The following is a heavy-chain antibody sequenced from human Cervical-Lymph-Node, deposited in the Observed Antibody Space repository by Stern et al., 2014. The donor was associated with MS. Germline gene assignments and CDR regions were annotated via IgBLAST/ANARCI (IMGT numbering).Heavy chain of an antibody. V-gene: IGHV3-21*01. J-gene: IGHJ4*02. CDR1: VFTSSVYT. Sequence: EVHLVESGGGLVKPGGSLGLSCAAFVFTSSVYTRTWFRQAPGKGREGCSSFTGIGSHISYADSLKGGFPISEENAQNQMILKLNSLSGEDTAVYYCARDGYDYLWGGHGGGYLDSWGQGALVTVSS. D-gene: IGHD3-16*01. CDR2: FTGIGSHI. CDR3: ARDGYDYLWGGHGGGYLDS.